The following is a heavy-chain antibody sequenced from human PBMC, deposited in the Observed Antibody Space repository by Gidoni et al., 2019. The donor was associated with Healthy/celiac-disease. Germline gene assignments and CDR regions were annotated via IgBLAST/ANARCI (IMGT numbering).Heavy chain of an antibody. Sequence: QMQLVQSGPEVKKPGTSVKVSCKASGFTFTSSAVQWVRQARGQRLELIGWIVVGSGNTNYAQTFQERVTITRDMSTSTAYMELSSLRSEDTAVYYCAADRSYYDSSGPPYGMDVWGQGTTVTVSS. V-gene: IGHV1-58*01. CDR2: IVVGSGNT. J-gene: IGHJ6*02. CDR1: GFTFTSSA. CDR3: AADRSYYDSSGPPYGMDV. D-gene: IGHD3-22*01.